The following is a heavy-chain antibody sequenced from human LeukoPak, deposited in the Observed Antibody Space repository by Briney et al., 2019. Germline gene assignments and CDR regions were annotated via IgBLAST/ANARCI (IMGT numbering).Heavy chain of an antibody. Sequence: SETLSLTCSVSGGSISSDGYYWSWIRQHPGKGLEWIGYIFTTGSTYYTPSLRGRLTISLDTSKNKFSLKLNSVTAADTAVYYCARDVGGGREVYPWGQGTLVTVSS. CDR1: GGSISSDGYY. CDR3: ARDVGGGREVYP. J-gene: IGHJ5*02. V-gene: IGHV4-31*03. D-gene: IGHD3-16*01. CDR2: IFTTGST.